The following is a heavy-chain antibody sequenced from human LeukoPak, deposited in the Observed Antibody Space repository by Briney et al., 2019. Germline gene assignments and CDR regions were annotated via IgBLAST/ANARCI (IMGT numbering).Heavy chain of an antibody. V-gene: IGHV3-33*01. D-gene: IGHD6-19*01. CDR3: ARGYSSGLHFDY. CDR2: IWYDGSNK. CDR1: AFTFSSYG. J-gene: IGHJ4*02. Sequence: GGCLRLSCTASAFTFSSYGMHWVRQAPGKGLEWVAVIWYDGSNKYYADSVKGRFTISRDNAKNTLYLQMNSLRAEDTAVYYCARGYSSGLHFDYWGQGTLVTVSS.